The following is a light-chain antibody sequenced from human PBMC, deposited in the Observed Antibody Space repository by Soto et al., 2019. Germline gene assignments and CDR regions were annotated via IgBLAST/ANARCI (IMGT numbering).Light chain of an antibody. CDR2: WAS. CDR3: QQYYNTPLT. V-gene: IGKV4-1*01. Sequence: DILLTHSPDSLAVSMGERATINCKSSQSVLYTSNNKNYFAWSQQQPGQPPELLFYWASTRESGVPDRFSGSGSGTHFTLTISSLQAEDVAVYYCQQYYNTPLTFCGGTKVDIK. J-gene: IGKJ4*01. CDR1: QSVLYTSNNKNY.